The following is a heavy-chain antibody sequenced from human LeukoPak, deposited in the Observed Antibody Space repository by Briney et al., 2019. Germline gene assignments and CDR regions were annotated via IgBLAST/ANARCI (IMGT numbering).Heavy chain of an antibody. V-gene: IGHV4-34*01. Sequence: PSETLSLTCAVYGGSFSGYYWSWIRQPPGKGLEWIGEINHSGSTNYNPSLKSRVTISVDTSKNQFSLKLSSVTAADTAVYYCAGTSGLMVYAIHFDYWGQGTLVTVSS. CDR3: AGTSGLMVYAIHFDY. D-gene: IGHD2-8*01. J-gene: IGHJ4*02. CDR2: INHSGST. CDR1: GGSFSGYY.